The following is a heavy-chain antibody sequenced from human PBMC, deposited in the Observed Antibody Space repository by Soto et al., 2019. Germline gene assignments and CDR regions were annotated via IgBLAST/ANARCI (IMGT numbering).Heavy chain of an antibody. CDR3: ARANRYCSGGSCYSDY. CDR2: INAGNGNT. D-gene: IGHD2-15*01. CDR1: GYTFTSYA. J-gene: IGHJ4*02. V-gene: IGHV1-3*01. Sequence: ASVKVSCKASGYTFTSYAMHWVRQAPGQRLEWMGWINAGNGNTKYSQKFQGRVTITRDTSASTAYMELSSLRSEDTAVYYCARANRYCSGGSCYSDYWGQGTLVTVSS.